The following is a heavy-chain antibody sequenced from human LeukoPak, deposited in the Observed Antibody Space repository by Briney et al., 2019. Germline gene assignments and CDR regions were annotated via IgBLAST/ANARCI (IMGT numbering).Heavy chain of an antibody. D-gene: IGHD6-19*01. CDR1: GFSFSSYG. V-gene: IGHV3-30*03. CDR2: ISNDGNNK. Sequence: GGSLRLSCAASGFSFSSYGMHWVRQAPGKGLEWVAAISNDGNNKFYADSVKGRFTISRDNPKNTMNLQMNSLRAEDTAVYYCARVRGWMYFDYWGQGTLVTVSS. J-gene: IGHJ4*02. CDR3: ARVRGWMYFDY.